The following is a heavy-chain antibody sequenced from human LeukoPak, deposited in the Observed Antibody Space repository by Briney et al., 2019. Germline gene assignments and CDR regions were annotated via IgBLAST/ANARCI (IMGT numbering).Heavy chain of an antibody. V-gene: IGHV4-59*01. CDR2: IYYSGST. CDR3: ARALYDHYGMDV. Sequence: PSETLSLTCTVSGGSISSYYWSWIRQPPGKGLEWIGYIYYSGSTNHNPPLKSRVTISVDTSKNQFSLKLSSVTAADTAVYYCARALYDHYGMDVWGQGTTVTVSS. J-gene: IGHJ6*02. D-gene: IGHD3-16*01. CDR1: GGSISSYY.